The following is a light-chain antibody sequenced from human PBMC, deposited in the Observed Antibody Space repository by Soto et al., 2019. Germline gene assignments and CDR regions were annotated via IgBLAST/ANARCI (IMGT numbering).Light chain of an antibody. Sequence: QSALTQPASVSGSPGQSITISCTGTSTDVGNYNLVSWYQQHPGKAPKLIIYATRKRPSGVSDRYSGSKSGNTASLTISGLQAEDEANYYCCSSAGSITFTFGGGTKLTVL. CDR3: CSSAGSITFT. J-gene: IGLJ2*01. V-gene: IGLV2-23*02. CDR1: STDVGNYNL. CDR2: ATR.